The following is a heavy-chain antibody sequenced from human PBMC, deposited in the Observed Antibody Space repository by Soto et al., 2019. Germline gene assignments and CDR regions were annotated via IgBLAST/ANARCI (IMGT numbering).Heavy chain of an antibody. CDR3: ARIDYGGNLDYFDY. J-gene: IGHJ4*02. D-gene: IGHD4-17*01. CDR2: IYPGDSDT. Sequence: GESLKISCKGSGYSFTTYWIGWVRQMPGKGLKWMGIIYPGDSDTRYSPSFQGQVTISADKSITTAYLQWSSLGASDTAMFFCARIDYGGNLDYFDYWGQGTLVTVSS. V-gene: IGHV5-51*01. CDR1: GYSFTTYW.